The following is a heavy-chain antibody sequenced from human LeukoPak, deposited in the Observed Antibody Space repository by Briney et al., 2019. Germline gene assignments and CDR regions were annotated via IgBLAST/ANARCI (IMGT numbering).Heavy chain of an antibody. V-gene: IGHV3-11*05. CDR3: AKDGDYIDY. CDR2: ISGSSTYT. D-gene: IGHD4-17*01. CDR1: GFTFSDYY. Sequence: GGSLRLSCAASGFTFSDYYMSWIRQAPGKGLEWISYISGSSTYTNYADSVKGRFTISRDNAKNSLYLQMNSLRAEDTAVYYCAKDGDYIDYWGQGTLVTVPS. J-gene: IGHJ4*02.